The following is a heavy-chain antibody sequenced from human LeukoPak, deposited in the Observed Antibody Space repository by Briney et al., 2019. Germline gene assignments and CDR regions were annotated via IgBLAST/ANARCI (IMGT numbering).Heavy chain of an antibody. Sequence: PSETLSLTCIVSGAYVTTYSWNWIRQSPGKGLEWIGYFALSGATSYSSSLKSRVTISRDTSKDQLSLKLTSVTAADTAVYFCARASFASGSYYFELWGQGTLIIVSS. J-gene: IGHJ4*02. CDR1: GAYVTTYS. CDR3: ARASFASGSYYFEL. CDR2: FALSGAT. D-gene: IGHD3-10*01. V-gene: IGHV4-59*08.